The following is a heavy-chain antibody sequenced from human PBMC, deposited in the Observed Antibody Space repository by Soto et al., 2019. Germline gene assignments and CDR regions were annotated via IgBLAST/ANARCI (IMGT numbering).Heavy chain of an antibody. Sequence: EVQLVESGGGLVQPGGSLRLSCAASGFTYSSYWMHWVRQAPGKGLVWVSRINSDGSSTTYADSVKGRFTISRDNAKNTLYLQMNSLRAAYTAIYYCARCELATIWPSGYWGQGTLVTVSS. J-gene: IGHJ4*02. CDR3: ARCELATIWPSGY. D-gene: IGHD5-12*01. CDR2: INSDGSST. V-gene: IGHV3-74*01. CDR1: GFTYSSYW.